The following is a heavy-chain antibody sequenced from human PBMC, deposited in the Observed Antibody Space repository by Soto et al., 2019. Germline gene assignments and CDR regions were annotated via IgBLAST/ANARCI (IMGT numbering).Heavy chain of an antibody. CDR2: ISYDGSNK. J-gene: IGHJ4*02. CDR1: GFTFSSYA. V-gene: IGHV3-30-3*01. D-gene: IGHD3-16*01. CDR3: AGDPSRGSDD. Sequence: QVQLVESGGGVVQPGRSLRLSCAASGFTFSSYAMHWVRQAPGKGLEWVAVISYDGSNKYYADSVKGRFTISRDNSKNTLYLQMNSLRAEDTAVYYCAGDPSRGSDDWGQGTLVTVSS.